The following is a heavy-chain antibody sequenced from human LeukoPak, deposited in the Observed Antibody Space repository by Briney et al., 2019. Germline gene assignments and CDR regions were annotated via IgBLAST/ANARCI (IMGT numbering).Heavy chain of an antibody. J-gene: IGHJ6*02. Sequence: GGSLRLSCAASGFTFSTYAMHWDRQAPGKGLEWVAVISYAGSNKYYADSVKGRFTISRDNSKNTLYLQMNSLRPEDTAVYYCARTAESGGFYYYGLDVWGQGTTVTVSS. CDR3: ARTAESGGFYYYGLDV. CDR2: ISYAGSNK. D-gene: IGHD3-16*01. V-gene: IGHV3-30-3*01. CDR1: GFTFSTYA.